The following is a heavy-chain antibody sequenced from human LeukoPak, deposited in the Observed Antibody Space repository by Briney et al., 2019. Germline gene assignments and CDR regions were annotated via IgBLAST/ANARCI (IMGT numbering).Heavy chain of an antibody. CDR3: ARESVPAAFDY. Sequence: GGSLRLSCAASGFTVSSNYMSWVRQAPGKGLDWVSFIYSSGATYYADSVKGRFTISRDSSKNTLYLQMNSLRAEDTAVYYCARESVPAAFDYWGQGALVTVSS. CDR1: GFTVSSNY. V-gene: IGHV3-66*01. CDR2: IYSSGAT. D-gene: IGHD2-2*01. J-gene: IGHJ4*02.